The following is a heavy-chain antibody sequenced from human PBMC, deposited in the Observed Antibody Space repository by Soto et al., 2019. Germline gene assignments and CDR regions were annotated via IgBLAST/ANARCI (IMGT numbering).Heavy chain of an antibody. CDR1: GYTFTGYY. Sequence: GASVKVSCKASGYTFTGYYMHWVRQAPGRGLEWMGWINPNSGGTNYAQKFQGRVTMTRDTSISTAYMELSRLRSDDTAVYYCATARVVPAAMWAASRVRSYYYYYGMDVWGQGTTVTVSS. D-gene: IGHD2-2*01. V-gene: IGHV1-2*02. CDR3: ATARVVPAAMWAASRVRSYYYYYGMDV. CDR2: INPNSGGT. J-gene: IGHJ6*02.